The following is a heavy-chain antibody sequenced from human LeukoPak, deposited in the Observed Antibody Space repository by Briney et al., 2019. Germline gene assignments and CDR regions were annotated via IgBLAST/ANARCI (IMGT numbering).Heavy chain of an antibody. CDR2: IKQDGSEK. Sequence: GGSLRLSCAASGVTFSSYCVRSGRQAPGKGLEWVSNIKQDGSEKSYVDSVKSRVTISRDTEKNSLFLQMNSLREEDTDVYYCARTRNDFWSPYCVQYFDYWGQGTLVTVSS. CDR1: GVTFSSYC. J-gene: IGHJ4*02. CDR3: ARTRNDFWSPYCVQYFDY. V-gene: IGHV3-7*01. D-gene: IGHD3-3*01.